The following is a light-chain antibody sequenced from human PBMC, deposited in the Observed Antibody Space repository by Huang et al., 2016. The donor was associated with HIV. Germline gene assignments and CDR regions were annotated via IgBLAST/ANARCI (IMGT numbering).Light chain of an antibody. CDR1: QSVSDF. V-gene: IGKV3-11*01. Sequence: EIVLTQSPATLSLSPGQRVTISCRASQSVSDFLDWYQQKPGPAPRLLIYDASKRATGIPARFSGSGAGTDFTLTISSLEPEDFAVYYCQQRSKWPLTFGGGTKVESK. CDR2: DAS. CDR3: QQRSKWPLT. J-gene: IGKJ4*01.